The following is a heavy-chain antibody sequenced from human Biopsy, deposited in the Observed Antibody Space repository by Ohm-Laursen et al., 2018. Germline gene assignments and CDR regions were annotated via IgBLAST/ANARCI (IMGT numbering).Heavy chain of an antibody. D-gene: IGHD1-26*01. CDR2: IIPIPNVA. CDR1: GDSFTSYA. V-gene: IGHV1-69*10. CDR3: ARGEGSSWFDP. J-gene: IGHJ5*02. Sequence: SVKVSCKASGDSFTSYAIGWVRQAPGQGLEWMGGIIPIPNVATYAQRFQDRITITADESTSTAYMELSSLTSDDTAVYFCARGEGSSWFDPWGHGTLVTVSS.